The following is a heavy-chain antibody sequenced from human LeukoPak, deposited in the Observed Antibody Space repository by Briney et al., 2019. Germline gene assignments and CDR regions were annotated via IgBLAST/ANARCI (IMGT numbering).Heavy chain of an antibody. D-gene: IGHD3-3*01. CDR1: GFTFSSYA. CDR2: ISTSSGT. CDR3: AKLSRYDFWSGYVIDY. J-gene: IGHJ4*02. Sequence: GGSLTLSCVASGFTFSSYAMSWVRQAPGKGLEWVSLISTSSGTHNADSMKGRFTISRDNSRNTLYLQINSLRAEDTAVYYCAKLSRYDFWSGYVIDYWGQGTLVTVSS. V-gene: IGHV3-23*05.